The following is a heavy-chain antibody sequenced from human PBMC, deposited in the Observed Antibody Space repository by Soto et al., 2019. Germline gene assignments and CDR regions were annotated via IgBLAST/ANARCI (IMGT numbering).Heavy chain of an antibody. CDR1: VFILSASY. V-gene: IGHV3-11*04. Sequence: GTFRLSSAARVFILSASYMSWIRQAPGKGLEWVSYISSSGSTIYYADSVKGRFTISRDNAKNSLYLQMNSLRAEDTAVYYCARDQPGYSYGYGLGYWGQGT. J-gene: IGHJ4*02. CDR3: ARDQPGYSYGYGLGY. CDR2: ISSSGSTI. D-gene: IGHD5-18*01.